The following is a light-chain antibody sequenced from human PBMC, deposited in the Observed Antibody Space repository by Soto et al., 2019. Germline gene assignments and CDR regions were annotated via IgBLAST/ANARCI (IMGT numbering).Light chain of an antibody. V-gene: IGLV2-14*01. CDR3: ASYTSTSVV. CDR1: SSDIGAYNY. J-gene: IGLJ2*01. Sequence: QSALTQPASVSGSPGQSITISCTGTSSDIGAYNYVAWYQQHPGKAPKVMIYDVRNRPSGVSNRFSGSKSGNTASLTISGLQADDEAVYYCASYTSTSVVFGGGTKLTV. CDR2: DVR.